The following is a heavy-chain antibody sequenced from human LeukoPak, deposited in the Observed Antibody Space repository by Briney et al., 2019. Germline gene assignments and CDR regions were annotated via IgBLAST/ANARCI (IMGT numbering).Heavy chain of an antibody. Sequence: ASVKVSCKASGYTFTSYGISWVRQAPGQGLERMGWISAYNGNTNYAQKLQGRVTMTTDTSTSTAYIELRSLRSDDTAVYYCARESEQQLVRKGALVFDYWGQGTLVTVSS. CDR1: GYTFTSYG. D-gene: IGHD6-13*01. CDR2: ISAYNGNT. J-gene: IGHJ4*01. CDR3: ARESEQQLVRKGALVFDY. V-gene: IGHV1-18*01.